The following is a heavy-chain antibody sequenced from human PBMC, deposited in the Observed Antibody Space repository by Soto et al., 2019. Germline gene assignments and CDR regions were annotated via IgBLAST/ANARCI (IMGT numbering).Heavy chain of an antibody. J-gene: IGHJ4*02. CDR1: GFTFSSYA. D-gene: IGHD3-3*01. Sequence: GGSLRLSCAASGFTFSSYAMHWVRQAPGKGLEWVAVISYDGSNKYYADSVKGRFTISRDNSKNTLYLQMNSLRAEDTAVYYCAKDEARITIFGAPDYWGQGTLVTVSS. CDR3: AKDEARITIFGAPDY. V-gene: IGHV3-30*04. CDR2: ISYDGSNK.